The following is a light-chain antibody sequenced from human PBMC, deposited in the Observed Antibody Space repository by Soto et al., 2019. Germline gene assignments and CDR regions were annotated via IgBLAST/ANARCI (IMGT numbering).Light chain of an antibody. J-gene: IGLJ3*02. CDR3: SSYTSSSTWV. CDR2: EVS. CDR1: SSDVGGYNY. V-gene: IGLV2-14*01. Sequence: QSVLTQPASVSGSPGQSITISCTGTSSDVGGYNYVSWYQQHPGKAPKLMIYEVSNRPSGVSNRFSGSKSGNTASLTISGLQAADEADYYCSSYTSSSTWVFGGGTKRTVL.